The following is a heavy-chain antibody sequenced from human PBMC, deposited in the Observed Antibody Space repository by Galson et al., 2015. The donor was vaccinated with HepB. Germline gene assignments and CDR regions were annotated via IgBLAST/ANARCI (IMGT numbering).Heavy chain of an antibody. CDR2: LSAIDGSA. J-gene: IGHJ6*02. CDR1: GFTFSNYA. CDR3: VKEAWGLDV. V-gene: IGHV3-23*01. Sequence: CLRLSCAASGFTFSNYAMSWVRQAPGKGLEWVSGLSAIDGSAYYADSVKGRFTISRDTSKNTLYLQMHSLRAEDTAAYYCVKEAWGLDVWGQGTTVTVSS.